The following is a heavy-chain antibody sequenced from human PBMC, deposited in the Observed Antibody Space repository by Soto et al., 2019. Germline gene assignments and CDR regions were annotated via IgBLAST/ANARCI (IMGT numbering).Heavy chain of an antibody. V-gene: IGHV1-69*12. CDR3: ARQHIVVATALLQAFDT. CDR1: GGTFSSYG. D-gene: IGHD2-21*02. CDR2: IIPIFGTT. Sequence: QVQLVQSGAEVKKPGSSVRVSCKASGGTFSSYGISWVRQAPGQGLAWLGGIIPIFGTTNYAQNFQGRVTITADESTRTAYREVSSLRSDDTAVYYCARQHIVVATALLQAFDTWGQGTMVSVSS. J-gene: IGHJ3*02.